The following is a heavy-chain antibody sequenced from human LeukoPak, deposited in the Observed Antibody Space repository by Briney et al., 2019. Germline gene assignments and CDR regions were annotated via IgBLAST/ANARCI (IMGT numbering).Heavy chain of an antibody. CDR3: AKSTTKAHYYDSSGYPY. J-gene: IGHJ4*02. D-gene: IGHD3-22*01. V-gene: IGHV3-23*01. Sequence: GGSLRLSCAASGFTFSSYAMSWVRQAPGKGLEWVSAISGGGGSTYYADSVKGRFTISRDNSKNTLYLQMNSLRAEDTAVYYCAKSTTKAHYYDSSGYPYWGQGTLVTVSS. CDR1: GFTFSSYA. CDR2: ISGGGGST.